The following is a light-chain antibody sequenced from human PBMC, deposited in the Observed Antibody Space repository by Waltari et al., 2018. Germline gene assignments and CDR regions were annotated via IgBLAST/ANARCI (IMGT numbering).Light chain of an antibody. Sequence: DIQMTQSPSSLSPSVGDRVIITCRASQAINTFLAWFQQKPGKAPRSLIYAASTLQSGVSSNFSGSGSGTNFTLTTSSLQPEDCATYYCQQYNSFPPTFGGGTRVEI. J-gene: IGKJ4*01. CDR2: AAS. CDR1: QAINTF. CDR3: QQYNSFPPT. V-gene: IGKV1-16*02.